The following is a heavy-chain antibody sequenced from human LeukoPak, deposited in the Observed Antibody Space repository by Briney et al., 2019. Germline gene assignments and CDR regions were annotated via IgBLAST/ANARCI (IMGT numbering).Heavy chain of an antibody. CDR1: GGSISSYY. J-gene: IGHJ4*02. V-gene: IGHV4-4*07. CDR2: MSGSGTT. D-gene: IGHD5-18*01. CDR3: ASGGYTYNSPFDY. Sequence: SETLSLTCTVSGGSISSYYWSWIRQPAGKGLEWIGRMSGSGTTNHNPSLKSRVSMSVDTSKNQFSLKLTSVTAADTAVYYCASGGYTYNSPFDYWGQGTLVSVSS.